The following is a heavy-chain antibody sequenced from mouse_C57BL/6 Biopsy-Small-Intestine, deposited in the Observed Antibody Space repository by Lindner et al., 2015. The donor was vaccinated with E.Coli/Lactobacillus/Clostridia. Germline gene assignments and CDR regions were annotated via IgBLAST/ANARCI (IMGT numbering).Heavy chain of an antibody. CDR2: ISSGSSTI. CDR3: ARRPAYYSNYVGDY. J-gene: IGHJ2*01. Sequence: VQLQESGGGLVKPGGSLKLSCAASGFIFSDYGMHWVRQAPEKGLEWVAYISSGSSTIYYADTLKGRFTISRDNAKNTLFLQMTSLRSEDTAMYYRARRPAYYSNYVGDYWGQGTTLTVSS. D-gene: IGHD2-5*01. CDR1: GFIFSDYG. V-gene: IGHV5-17*01.